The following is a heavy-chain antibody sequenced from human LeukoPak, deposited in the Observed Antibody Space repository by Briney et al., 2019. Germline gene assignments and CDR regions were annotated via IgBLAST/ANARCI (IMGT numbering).Heavy chain of an antibody. J-gene: IGHJ4*02. V-gene: IGHV4-34*01. CDR1: GGSFSGYY. D-gene: IGHD1-26*01. Sequence: PSETLSLTCAVYGGSFSGYYWSWIRQPPGRGLEWIGEINHSGSTNYNPSLKGRVTISVDTSKNQFSLKLSSVTAADTAVYYCAREIVGATNTIDYWGQGTLVTVSS. CDR3: AREIVGATNTIDY. CDR2: INHSGST.